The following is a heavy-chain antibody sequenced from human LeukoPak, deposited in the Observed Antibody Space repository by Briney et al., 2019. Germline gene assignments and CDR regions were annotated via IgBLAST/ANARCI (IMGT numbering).Heavy chain of an antibody. CDR3: TRNPRDGYTFDY. V-gene: IGHV4-4*02. CDR2: MYHTGGF. Sequence: PSETLSLTCAVSGDSINSINSWSWVRQPPGQGLEWIGEMYHTGGFNYNPSLKSRVTISLDKSQNQFSLRLSSVTAADTAVYYCTRNPRDGYTFDYWGQGTLVTVSS. J-gene: IGHJ4*02. D-gene: IGHD5-24*01. CDR1: GDSINSINS.